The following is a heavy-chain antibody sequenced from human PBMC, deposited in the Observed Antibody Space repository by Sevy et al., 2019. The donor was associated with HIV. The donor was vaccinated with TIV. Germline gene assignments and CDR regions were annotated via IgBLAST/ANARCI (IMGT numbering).Heavy chain of an antibody. D-gene: IGHD1-26*01. J-gene: IGHJ4*02. V-gene: IGHV3-53*01. CDR1: EFTVSSSY. CDR3: ARAGTGSYRAYFDY. Sequence: GGSLRLSCAASEFTVSSSYMSWVRQAPGKGLEWVSFLYSGGSTYYGATVKGRFAVSRDNSKNTLYLQMNSLRAEDKAVYYCARAGTGSYRAYFDYWGQGTMVTVSS. CDR2: LYSGGST.